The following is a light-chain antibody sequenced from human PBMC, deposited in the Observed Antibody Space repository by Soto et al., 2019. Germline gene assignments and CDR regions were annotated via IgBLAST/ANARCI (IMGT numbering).Light chain of an antibody. CDR3: YSFTGISTSLFV. V-gene: IGLV2-23*02. Sequence: QSVLTQPASVSGSPGQSITISCTGTSRDIGTSNLVSWYQQYPGKAPKLMIYEVTKRPSGISYRFSGSKSGNTASLTISGLQPEDEADYYWYSFTGISTSLFVFGTGTKVTVL. CDR1: SRDIGTSNL. CDR2: EVT. J-gene: IGLJ1*01.